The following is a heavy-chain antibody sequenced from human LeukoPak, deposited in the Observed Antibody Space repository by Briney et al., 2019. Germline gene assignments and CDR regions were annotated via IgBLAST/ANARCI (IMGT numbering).Heavy chain of an antibody. V-gene: IGHV4-34*01. J-gene: IGHJ6*03. CDR1: GGSFSGYY. CDR3: ARVGSSSWALQYYYYYYMDV. CDR2: INHSGST. Sequence: SETLSFTCAVYGGSFSGYYRSWIRQPPGKGLEWIGEINHSGSTNYNPSLKSRVTISVDTSKNQFSLKLSSVTAADTAVYYCARVGSSSWALQYYYYYYMDVWGKGTTVTVSS. D-gene: IGHD6-13*01.